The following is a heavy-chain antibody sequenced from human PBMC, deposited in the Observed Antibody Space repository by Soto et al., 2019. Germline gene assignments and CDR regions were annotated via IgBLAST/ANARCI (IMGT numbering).Heavy chain of an antibody. D-gene: IGHD1-26*01. Sequence: LSLTCTVSGGSISSSSYYWGWICQPPGKGLEWIGSIYYSGSTYYNPSLKSRVTISVDTSKNQFSLKLSSVTAADTAVYYCARRGELGATTVDYWGQRTLVTVSS. V-gene: IGHV4-39*01. CDR2: IYYSGST. J-gene: IGHJ4*02. CDR1: GGSISSSSYY. CDR3: ARRGELGATTVDY.